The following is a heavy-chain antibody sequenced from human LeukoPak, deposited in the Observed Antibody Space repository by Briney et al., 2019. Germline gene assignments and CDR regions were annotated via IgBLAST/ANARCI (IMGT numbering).Heavy chain of an antibody. D-gene: IGHD2-15*01. CDR1: GDSISSGGYY. Sequence: SQTLSLTCTVSGDSISSGGYYWTWIRQHPGKGLEWIGYIYYSGSTSYSPSLKSRLTISVDTSKNQFSLKLNSVTAADTAVYYCARGGGCSGGTCYFNWFDPWGQGTLVTVSS. V-gene: IGHV4-31*03. J-gene: IGHJ5*02. CDR2: IYYSGST. CDR3: ARGGGCSGGTCYFNWFDP.